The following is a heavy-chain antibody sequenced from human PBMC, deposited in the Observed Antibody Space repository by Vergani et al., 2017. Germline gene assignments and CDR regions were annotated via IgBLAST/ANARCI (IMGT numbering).Heavy chain of an antibody. CDR2: IYPGDSDT. CDR3: ARHVAAAGTTYAFDI. J-gene: IGHJ3*02. V-gene: IGHV5-51*01. CDR1: GYSFTSYW. D-gene: IGHD6-13*01. Sequence: EVQLVPSGAEVKTPGESLRISCKGSGYSFTSYWIGWVRQMPGKGLEWMGIIYPGDSDTRYSPSFQGQVTISADKSISTAYLQWSSLKASDTAMYYCARHVAAAGTTYAFDIWGQGTMVTVSS.